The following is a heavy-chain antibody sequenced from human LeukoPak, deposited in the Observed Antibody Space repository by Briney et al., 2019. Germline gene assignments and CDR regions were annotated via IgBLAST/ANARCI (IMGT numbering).Heavy chain of an antibody. CDR1: GYTFTGYY. V-gene: IGHV1-2*02. D-gene: IGHD3-10*01. Sequence: ASVKVSCKASGYTFTGYYMHWVRQAPGQGLEWMGWINPNHGDTNYAQKFQGRVSMTRDTSISTAYMHLSRLRSDDTAVYYCARVDSGKDAFDIWGQGTMVTVSS. CDR2: INPNHGDT. CDR3: ARVDSGKDAFDI. J-gene: IGHJ3*02.